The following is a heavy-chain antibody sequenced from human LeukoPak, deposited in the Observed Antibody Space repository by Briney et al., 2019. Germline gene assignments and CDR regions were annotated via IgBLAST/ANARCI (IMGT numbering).Heavy chain of an antibody. V-gene: IGHV4-59*01. CDR2: IYYSGST. CDR3: ARGMSKDWFDP. D-gene: IGHD3-10*01. CDR1: GGSISSYY. Sequence: SETLSLTCTASGGSISSYYWSWIRQPPGKGLEWIGYIYYSGSTNYNPSLKSRVTISVDTSKNQFSLKLSSVTAADTAVYYCARGMSKDWFDPWGQGTLVTVSS. J-gene: IGHJ5*02.